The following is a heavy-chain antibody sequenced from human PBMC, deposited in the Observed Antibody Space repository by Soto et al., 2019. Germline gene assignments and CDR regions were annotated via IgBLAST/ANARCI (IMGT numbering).Heavy chain of an antibody. V-gene: IGHV4-59*01. D-gene: IGHD3-10*01. J-gene: IGHJ6*02. CDR1: GFSMSRYY. CDR2: IYYSGNIYYSGNT. Sequence: PSETLSLTCTVSGFSMSRYYWNWIRQSPGKGLEWIGYIYYSGNIYYSGNTNYNPSLKSRVTISIDRSKNQFSLKLTSVTVADTAVYFCARDGRLMLRGFSFYNGMDVWGQGTSVTVSS. CDR3: ARDGRLMLRGFSFYNGMDV.